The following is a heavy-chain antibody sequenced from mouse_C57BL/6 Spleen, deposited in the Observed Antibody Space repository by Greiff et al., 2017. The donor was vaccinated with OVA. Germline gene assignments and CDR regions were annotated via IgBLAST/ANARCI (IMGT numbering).Heavy chain of an antibody. J-gene: IGHJ2*01. Sequence: VQVVEPGAELARPGASVKMSCKASGYTFTSYTMHWVKQRPGQGLEWIGYINPSSGYTKYNQKFKDKATLTVDKSSSTAYMQLSSLTSEDSAVYYGARVDYGYDVYFDYWGQGTTLTVSS. CDR1: GYTFTSYT. V-gene: IGHV1-4*01. CDR2: INPSSGYT. D-gene: IGHD2-2*01. CDR3: ARVDYGYDVYFDY.